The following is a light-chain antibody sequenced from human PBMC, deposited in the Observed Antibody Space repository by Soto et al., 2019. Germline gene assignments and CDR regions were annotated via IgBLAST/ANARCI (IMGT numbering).Light chain of an antibody. J-gene: IGLJ2*01. V-gene: IGLV2-14*01. CDR3: SSYTSSSTLVV. CDR2: DVS. Sequence: QSALTQPAAVSGSPGQSITISCTGTISDVGGYNYVSWYQQHPGKAPKLMIYDVSNRPSGVSNRFSGSKSGNTASLTISGLQAEDEADYYCSSYTSSSTLVVFGGGTKLTGL. CDR1: ISDVGGYNY.